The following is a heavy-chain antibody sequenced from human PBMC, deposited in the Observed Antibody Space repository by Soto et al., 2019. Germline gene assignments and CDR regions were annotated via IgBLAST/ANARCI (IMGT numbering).Heavy chain of an antibody. J-gene: IGHJ4*02. Sequence: SETLSLTCTVSGGSISGFSWSWVRQPPGKALEWIGHISYIGSTNYNPSLKSQVTISVDTSKSQFSLNLSSVTAADTAIYYCARWVEVSLDYFDSWGQGTPVTVSS. D-gene: IGHD2-15*01. CDR3: ARWVEVSLDYFDS. CDR1: GGSISGFS. CDR2: ISYIGST. V-gene: IGHV4-59*12.